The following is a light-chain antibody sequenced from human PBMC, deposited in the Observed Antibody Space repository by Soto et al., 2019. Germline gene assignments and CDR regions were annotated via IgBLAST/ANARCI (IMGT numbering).Light chain of an antibody. V-gene: IGLV4-69*01. CDR3: QTWGSGTVV. J-gene: IGLJ2*01. CDR1: SWHSSYA. Sequence: QLVLTQSPSASASLGASVKLTCTLSSWHSSYAIAWHQQQPETGPRYLMKLNSDGSHSKGDGIPDRFSGSSSGAERYLTISSLQSEDEADYYCQTWGSGTVVFGGGTKLTVL. CDR2: LNSDGSH.